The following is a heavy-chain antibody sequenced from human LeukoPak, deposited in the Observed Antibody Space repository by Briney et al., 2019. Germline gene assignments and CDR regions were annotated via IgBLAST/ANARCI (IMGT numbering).Heavy chain of an antibody. CDR2: INPNSGDT. CDR1: GYPFTGYY. Sequence: ASVKVSCKASGYPFTGYYFHWVRQAPGQGLEWMGWINPNSGDTNYAQKFQGRVTMTRDMSISTAYMELSRLRSDDTAVYYCARDDYYYGMDVWGQGTTVIVSS. J-gene: IGHJ6*02. CDR3: ARDDYYYGMDV. V-gene: IGHV1-2*02.